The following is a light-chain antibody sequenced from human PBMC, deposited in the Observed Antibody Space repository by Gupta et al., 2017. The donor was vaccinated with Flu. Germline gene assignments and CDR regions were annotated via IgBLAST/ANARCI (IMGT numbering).Light chain of an antibody. CDR2: KDS. CDR3: QVWDSSAEV. V-gene: IGLV3-9*01. CDR1: NIVNKN. Sequence: APGQTARLTCGGNNIVNKNVHWYQQKPGQAPVLVIYKDSNRPAGIPERFSGSNSGNTATLTISRAQAGDEADYYCQVWDSSAEVFGGGTKLTVL. J-gene: IGLJ3*02.